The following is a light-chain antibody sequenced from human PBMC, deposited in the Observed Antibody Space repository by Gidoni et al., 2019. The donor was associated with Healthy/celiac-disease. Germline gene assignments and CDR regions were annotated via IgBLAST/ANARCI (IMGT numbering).Light chain of an antibody. J-gene: IGKJ4*01. V-gene: IGKV3-11*01. CDR3: QQRSNWPPS. CDR2: DAP. Sequence: EIVLTQSPATLSLSPGERATLSCRASQSVSSYLAWYQQKPGQAPRLLIYDAPNRATGIPARFSGSGSGTDFTLTISSLEPEDFAVYYCQQRSNWPPSFGGXTKVEIK. CDR1: QSVSSY.